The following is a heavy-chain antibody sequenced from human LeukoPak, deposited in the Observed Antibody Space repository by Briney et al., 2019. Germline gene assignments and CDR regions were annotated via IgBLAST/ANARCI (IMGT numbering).Heavy chain of an antibody. CDR3: AKVGSSMSFYYYYGMDV. D-gene: IGHD6-13*01. Sequence: GGSLRLSCAASGFSFSSYAMSWVRQAPGKGLEWVSAISGSGGTTNYADSVKGRFTTSRDNSKDTLYLQMDSLRAEDTAVYYCAKVGSSMSFYYYYGMDVWGQGTTVTVSS. CDR2: ISGSGGTT. J-gene: IGHJ6*02. CDR1: GFSFSSYA. V-gene: IGHV3-23*01.